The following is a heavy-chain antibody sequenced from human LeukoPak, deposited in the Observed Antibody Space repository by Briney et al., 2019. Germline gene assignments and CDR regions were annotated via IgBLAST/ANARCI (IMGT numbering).Heavy chain of an antibody. D-gene: IGHD1-14*01. CDR2: IYHSGST. Sequence: PSETLSLTCTVSGYSISSGYYWGWIRQPPGKGLEWIGSIYHSGSTYYNPSLKSRVTISVDTSKNQFSQKLSSVTAADTAVYYCARVGGSRPAGYWGQGTLVTVSS. J-gene: IGHJ4*02. CDR3: ARVGGSRPAGY. V-gene: IGHV4-38-2*02. CDR1: GYSISSGYY.